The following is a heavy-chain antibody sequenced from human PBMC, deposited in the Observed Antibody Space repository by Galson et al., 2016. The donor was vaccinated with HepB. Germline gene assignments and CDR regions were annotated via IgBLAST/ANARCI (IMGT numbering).Heavy chain of an antibody. J-gene: IGHJ6*02. CDR2: ITGTGGGT. V-gene: IGHV3-23*01. CDR1: GFSFSTFA. Sequence: SLRLSCAASGFSFSTFAMSWVRQAPGKGLEWISGITGTGGGTYYADSVKGRFTISRDTSKNTLFLQLSSLRVEDTAVYYCAKDHTGSTVGRSDGKDVWGQGTMVTVSS. CDR3: AKDHTGSTVGRSDGKDV. D-gene: IGHD1-7*01.